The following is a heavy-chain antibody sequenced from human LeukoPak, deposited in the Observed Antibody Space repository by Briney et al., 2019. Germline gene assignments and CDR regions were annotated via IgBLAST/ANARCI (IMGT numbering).Heavy chain of an antibody. CDR1: GFSFSPYC. V-gene: IGHV3-74*01. Sequence: GRSLRLSCAASGFSFSPYCMHWVRQAPGKGLVWVSLIKSDGSSTTYADSVKGRFTISRDNAKNTLYLQMNSLRAEDTAVYYCARDRSYIMDVWGKGTTVTVSS. CDR3: ARDRSYIMDV. CDR2: IKSDGSST. J-gene: IGHJ6*04. D-gene: IGHD4-11*01.